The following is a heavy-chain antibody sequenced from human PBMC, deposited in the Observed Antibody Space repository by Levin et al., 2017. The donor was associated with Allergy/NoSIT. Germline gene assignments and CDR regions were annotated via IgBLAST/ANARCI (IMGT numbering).Heavy chain of an antibody. V-gene: IGHV2-70*11. D-gene: IGHD3-22*01. Sequence: SQTLSLTCTFSGFSLSTSGMCVSWIRQPPGKALEWLARIDWDNDKYYRTYLKTRLTISKDTSKNQVVLTMTNMDPVDTATYYCARSHYYDSSGYHYWGQGILVTVSS. CDR3: ARSHYYDSSGYHY. CDR1: GFSLSTSGMC. J-gene: IGHJ4*02. CDR2: IDWDNDK.